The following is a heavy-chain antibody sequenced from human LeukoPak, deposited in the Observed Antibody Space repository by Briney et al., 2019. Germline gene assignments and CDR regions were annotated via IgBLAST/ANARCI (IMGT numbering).Heavy chain of an antibody. Sequence: GGSLRLSCAASGFTFSSYAMHWVRQAPGKGLEWVSCISSSSSTIYYADSVKGRFTISRDNAKNSLYLQMNSLRAEDTAVYYCARDLTVAGTDYWGQGTLVTVSS. J-gene: IGHJ4*02. CDR1: GFTFSSYA. D-gene: IGHD6-19*01. V-gene: IGHV3-48*01. CDR3: ARDLTVAGTDY. CDR2: ISSSSSTI.